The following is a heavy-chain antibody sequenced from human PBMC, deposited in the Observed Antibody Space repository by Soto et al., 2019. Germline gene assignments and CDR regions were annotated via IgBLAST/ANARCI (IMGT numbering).Heavy chain of an antibody. J-gene: IGHJ4*02. CDR1: GCTFSRYA. V-gene: IGHV3-23*01. D-gene: IGHD6-13*01. Sequence: EVQLLESGGGLVQPGGTLRLSCAASGCTFSRYAMSWIRQALGKGLEWVSLISGSGGGTYYANSVKGRFTISRDNSKNTLYLQMNSLRAEDTAVYYCAKHAAAAAPDYWGQGTLVTVSS. CDR3: AKHAAAAAPDY. CDR2: ISGSGGGT.